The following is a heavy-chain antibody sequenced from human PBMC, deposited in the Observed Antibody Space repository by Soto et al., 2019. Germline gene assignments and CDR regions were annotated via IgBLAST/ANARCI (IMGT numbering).Heavy chain of an antibody. CDR3: ARGQRCRGGSCHWHWVDP. V-gene: IGHV4-59*01. Sequence: LEPLSLTLTVSVGSISSYDWSWIRQPQGKGLEWIGYIYYSGSTNYNPSLKSLVTISVDTSKNQFSLKLSSVTAADTAVYYCARGQRCRGGSCHWHWVDPWGQGTLVTLSS. CDR2: IYYSGST. CDR1: VGSISSYD. D-gene: IGHD2-15*01. J-gene: IGHJ5*02.